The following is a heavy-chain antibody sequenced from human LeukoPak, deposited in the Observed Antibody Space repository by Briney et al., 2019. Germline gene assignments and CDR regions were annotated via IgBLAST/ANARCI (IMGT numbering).Heavy chain of an antibody. D-gene: IGHD3-22*01. J-gene: IGHJ4*02. V-gene: IGHV3-23*01. CDR3: AIRPWDYDSSGFYDY. CDR2: ISGSAIST. Sequence: AGGSLRLSCAASGFTFSSYAMSWIRQAPGKGLEWVSSISGSAISTYYADSVKGRFTISRDNSKNTLFLQMNSLRAEDTAVYYCAIRPWDYDSSGFYDYWGQGTLVTVSS. CDR1: GFTFSSYA.